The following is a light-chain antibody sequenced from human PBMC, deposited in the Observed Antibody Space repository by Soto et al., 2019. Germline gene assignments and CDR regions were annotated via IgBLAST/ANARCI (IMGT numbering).Light chain of an antibody. J-gene: IGLJ3*02. V-gene: IGLV2-23*02. CDR3: CSYAGSHTVV. CDR1: SSDFGSHNL. Sequence: QSVLTQPASVSESPGQSITISCAGTSSDFGSHNLVSWYQHHPGKAPKLLIYEVSKRPSGLSNRFSGSKSGNTASLTISGLQAEDEADYYCCSYAGSHTVVFGGGTKLTVL. CDR2: EVS.